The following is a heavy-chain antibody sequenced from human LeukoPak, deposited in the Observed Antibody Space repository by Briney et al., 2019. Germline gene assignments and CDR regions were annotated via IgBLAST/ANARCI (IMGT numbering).Heavy chain of an antibody. D-gene: IGHD4-17*01. Sequence: SETLSLTCTVSGGSISSYYWSWIRQPPGKGLEWIGYIYYSGSINYNPSLKSRVTISVDTSKNQFSLKLSSVTAADTAVYYCARGGTTVTTWIDYFDYWGQGTLVTVSS. CDR2: IYYSGSI. V-gene: IGHV4-59*01. CDR3: ARGGTTVTTWIDYFDY. J-gene: IGHJ4*02. CDR1: GGSISSYY.